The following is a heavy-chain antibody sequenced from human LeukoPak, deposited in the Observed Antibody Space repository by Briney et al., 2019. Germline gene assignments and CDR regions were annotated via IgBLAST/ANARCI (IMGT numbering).Heavy chain of an antibody. CDR3: ARGGSESYRNYYYMDV. Sequence: SETLSLTSTVSGGSISSYYWIWIRQPPGKGLEWIGYIYYSGSTNYNPSLKSRVTISVDTSKNQFSLNLSSVTTADTAVYYCARGGSESYRNYYYMDVWGKGTTVTVSS. CDR1: GGSISSYY. J-gene: IGHJ6*03. CDR2: IYYSGST. D-gene: IGHD3-10*01. V-gene: IGHV4-59*01.